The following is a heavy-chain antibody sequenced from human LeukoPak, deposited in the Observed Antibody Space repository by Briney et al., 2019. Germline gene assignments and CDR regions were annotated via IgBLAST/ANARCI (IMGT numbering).Heavy chain of an antibody. V-gene: IGHV1-46*01. D-gene: IGHD6-19*01. CDR1: GYTFTSNN. J-gene: IGHJ4*02. CDR2: INPSGGST. CDR3: ARDNSGWSVDY. Sequence: ASVKVSCKASGYTFTSNNMHWVRQAPGQGLEWLGIINPSGGSTSYAQKFQGRVTMTRDMSTSTVYMGLSSLTSEDTAVYYCARDNSGWSVDYWGQGTLVSVSS.